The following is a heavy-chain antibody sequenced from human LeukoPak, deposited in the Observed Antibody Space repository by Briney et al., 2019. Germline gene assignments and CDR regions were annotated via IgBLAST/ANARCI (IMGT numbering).Heavy chain of an antibody. Sequence: SETLSLTCTVSGGSISSYYWSWIRQPPGKGLDWIGHIYYSGSTNYNPSLKSRVTISVDTSKNQFSPKLSSVTAADTAVYYCARVDPDSSSTLEVFDYWGQGTLVTVSS. CDR3: ARVDPDSSSTLEVFDY. D-gene: IGHD6-6*01. V-gene: IGHV4-59*01. CDR1: GGSISSYY. J-gene: IGHJ4*02. CDR2: IYYSGST.